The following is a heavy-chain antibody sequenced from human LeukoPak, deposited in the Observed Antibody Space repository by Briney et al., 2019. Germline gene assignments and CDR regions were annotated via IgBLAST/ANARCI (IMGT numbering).Heavy chain of an antibody. D-gene: IGHD6-13*01. CDR3: ARGVSSYSSSPYYYYYYGMDV. V-gene: IGHV4-34*01. CDR2: INHSGST. CDR1: GGSFSGYY. Sequence: SETLSLTCAVYGGSFSGYYWSWIRQPPGKGLEWIGEINHSGSTNYNPSLKSRVTISVDTSKNQFSLKLSSVTAADTAVYYCARGVSSYSSSPYYYYYYGMDVWGQGTTVTVSS. J-gene: IGHJ6*02.